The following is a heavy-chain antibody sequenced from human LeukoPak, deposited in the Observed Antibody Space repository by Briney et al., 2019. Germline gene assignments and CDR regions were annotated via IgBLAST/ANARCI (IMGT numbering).Heavy chain of an antibody. Sequence: LRLSCAASGFTFSSYAMSWIRQHPGKGLEWIGYIYYSGSTYYNPSLKSRVTISVDTSKNQFSLKLSSVTAADTAVYYCARDASSSSLGYWGQGTLVTVSS. CDR1: GFTFSSYA. CDR2: IYYSGST. J-gene: IGHJ4*02. D-gene: IGHD6-6*01. V-gene: IGHV4-31*02. CDR3: ARDASSSSLGY.